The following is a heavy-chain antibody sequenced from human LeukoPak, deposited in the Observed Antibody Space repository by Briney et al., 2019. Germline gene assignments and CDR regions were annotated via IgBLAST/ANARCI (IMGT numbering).Heavy chain of an antibody. CDR2: VSHSGST. J-gene: IGHJ4*02. CDR3: ARLRLGELSFAPDY. CDR1: GGSFSDYY. D-gene: IGHD3-16*02. V-gene: IGHV4-34*01. Sequence: SETLSLTCAVYGGSFSDYYWSWIRPPPGKGREWIGEVSHSGSTKYNPSLKSRVTISVDTSKNQFSLKLYSVTAADTAVYYCARLRLGELSFAPDYWGQGTLVTVSS.